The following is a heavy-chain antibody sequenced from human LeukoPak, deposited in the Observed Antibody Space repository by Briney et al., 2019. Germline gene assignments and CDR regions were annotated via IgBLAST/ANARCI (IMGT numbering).Heavy chain of an antibody. CDR3: ARARGYSYGYPLDV. J-gene: IGHJ6*02. CDR2: INHSGST. V-gene: IGHV4-34*01. D-gene: IGHD5-18*01. CDR1: GGSFSGYY. Sequence: PSETLSLTCAVYGGSFSGYYWSWIRQPPGKGLEWIGEINHSGSTNYNPSLKSRVTISVDTSKNQFSLKLSSATAADTAVYYCARARGYSYGYPLDVWGQGTTVTVSS.